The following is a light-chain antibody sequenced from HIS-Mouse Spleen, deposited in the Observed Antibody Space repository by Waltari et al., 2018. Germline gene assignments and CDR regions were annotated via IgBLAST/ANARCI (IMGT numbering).Light chain of an antibody. V-gene: IGLV2-23*01. CDR1: SSDVGSYNL. Sequence: QSALTQPASVSGSPVQSITISCTGTSSDVGSYNLVSWYQQHPGKAPKLMIYEGSKRPSGGSNRFSGSKSGNTASLTISGLQAEDEADYYCCSYAGSSTWVFGGGTKLTVL. CDR2: EGS. J-gene: IGLJ3*02. CDR3: CSYAGSSTWV.